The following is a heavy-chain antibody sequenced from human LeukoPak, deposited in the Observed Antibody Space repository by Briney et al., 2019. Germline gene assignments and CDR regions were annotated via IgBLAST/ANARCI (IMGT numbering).Heavy chain of an antibody. J-gene: IGHJ6*02. D-gene: IGHD3-10*01. CDR1: VFTFSSYG. V-gene: IGHV3-30*18. Sequence: PGSSLRLPCAASVFTFSSYGMHWVRQAPGKGREWVADISYEGSNKYYGDSVKGRFTLPRDNSENTVYLQLNILRAEDTGVCYCAKARRSRGYYGLGTYNKDYYYHAMDVWGQETTVTVSS. CDR2: ISYEGSNK. CDR3: AKARRSRGYYGLGTYNKDYYYHAMDV.